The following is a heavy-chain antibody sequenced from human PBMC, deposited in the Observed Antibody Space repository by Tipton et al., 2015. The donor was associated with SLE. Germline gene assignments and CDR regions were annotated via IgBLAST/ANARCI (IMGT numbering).Heavy chain of an antibody. Sequence: TLSLTCTVSGDSITSSYWSWIRQPAGKGLEWIGRIYTSGATDDNPSLKSRVTMSVDMSKNQIFLKMTSVTAADSAVYFCARVWLNNAFDIWGQGTRVTVSS. V-gene: IGHV4-4*07. J-gene: IGHJ3*02. CDR2: IYTSGAT. CDR1: GDSITSSY. D-gene: IGHD2/OR15-2a*01. CDR3: ARVWLNNAFDI.